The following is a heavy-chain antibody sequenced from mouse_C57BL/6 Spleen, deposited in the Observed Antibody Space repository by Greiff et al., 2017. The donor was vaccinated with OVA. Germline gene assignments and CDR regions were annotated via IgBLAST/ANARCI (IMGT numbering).Heavy chain of an antibody. D-gene: IGHD3-2*02. V-gene: IGHV1-50*01. Sequence: QVQLQQPGAELVKPGASVKLSCKASGYTFTSYWMQWVKQRPGQGLEWIGEIDPSDSYTNYNHKFKGKATLTVDTSSSTGYMQLSSLTSEDSAVYYCARGPAQATPWDYWGQGTSVTVSS. CDR2: IDPSDSYT. J-gene: IGHJ4*01. CDR3: ARGPAQATPWDY. CDR1: GYTFTSYW.